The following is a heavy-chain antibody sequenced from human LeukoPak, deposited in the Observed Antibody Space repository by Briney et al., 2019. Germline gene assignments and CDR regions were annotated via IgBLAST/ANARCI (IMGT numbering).Heavy chain of an antibody. J-gene: IGHJ4*02. CDR3: AKDLGGSYSGFDY. CDR2: IDTGGAM. D-gene: IGHD1-26*01. Sequence: GGSLRLSCAASGFTFSSYSMNWVRQAPGRGPEWVPYIDTGGAMYYADSVKGRFTISRDNAKNSLYLQMHNLRAEDTAVYYCAKDLGGSYSGFDYWGQGTLVTVSS. CDR1: GFTFSSYS. V-gene: IGHV3-48*01.